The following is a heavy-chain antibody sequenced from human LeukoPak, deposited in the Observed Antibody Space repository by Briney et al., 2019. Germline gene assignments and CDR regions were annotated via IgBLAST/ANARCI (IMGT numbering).Heavy chain of an antibody. D-gene: IGHD4-23*01. CDR1: GGSFSGYY. J-gene: IGHJ6*03. V-gene: IGHV4-34*01. Sequence: PSETLSLTCAVYGGSFSGYYWSWIRQPPGKGLEWIGEINHSGSTNYNPSLKSRVTISVDTSKNQFSLNLRSLTAAATTMYYCARREPHGDYGGKIRYYYYMDAWGKGTTITISS. CDR2: INHSGST. CDR3: ARREPHGDYGGKIRYYYYMDA.